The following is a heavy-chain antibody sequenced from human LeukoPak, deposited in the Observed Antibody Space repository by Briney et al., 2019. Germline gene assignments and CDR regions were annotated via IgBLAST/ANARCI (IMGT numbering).Heavy chain of an antibody. V-gene: IGHV3-53*01. Sequence: PGGSLRLSCAASGLSVSSKYMNWVRQAPGKGLKCVSILYSGGSTYYADSVKGRFTISRDSSKNTVYLQMNSLRAEDTAVYYCAARDCSTTSCYGGLFDYWGQGTLVTVSS. CDR3: AARDCSTTSCYGGLFDY. CDR2: LYSGGST. CDR1: GLSVSSKY. D-gene: IGHD2-2*01. J-gene: IGHJ4*02.